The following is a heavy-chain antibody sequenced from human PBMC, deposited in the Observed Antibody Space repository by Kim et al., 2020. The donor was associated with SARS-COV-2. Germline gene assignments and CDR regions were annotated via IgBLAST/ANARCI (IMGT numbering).Heavy chain of an antibody. V-gene: IGHV4-59*13. CDR2: IYYSGST. D-gene: IGHD3-3*01. CDR1: GGSISSYY. J-gene: IGHJ6*02. CDR3: ARVGTEGLLTTLYYYYGMDV. Sequence: SETLSLTCTVSGGSISSYYWSWIRQPPGKGLEWIGYIYYSGSTNYNPSLKSRVTISVDTSKNQFSLKLSSVTAADTAVYYCARVGTEGLLTTLYYYYGMDVWGQGTTVTVSS.